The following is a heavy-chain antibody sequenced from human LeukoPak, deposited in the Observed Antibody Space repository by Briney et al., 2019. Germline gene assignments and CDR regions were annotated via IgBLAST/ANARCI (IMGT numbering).Heavy chain of an antibody. CDR3: ATDHGQQLVQSGAFDI. Sequence: ASVKVSCKVSGYTLTELSMHCVRQAPGKGLEWMGGFDPEDGETIYAQKFQGRVTMTGDTSTDTAYMELSSLRSEDTAVYYCATDHGQQLVQSGAFDIWGQGTMVTVSS. CDR2: FDPEDGET. CDR1: GYTLTELS. D-gene: IGHD6-13*01. V-gene: IGHV1-24*01. J-gene: IGHJ3*02.